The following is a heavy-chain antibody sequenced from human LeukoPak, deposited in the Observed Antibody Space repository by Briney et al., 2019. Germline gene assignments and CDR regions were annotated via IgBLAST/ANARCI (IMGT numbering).Heavy chain of an antibody. CDR2: VYYSGSA. CDR3: AKGGWYYFDY. CDR1: GGSISTYY. V-gene: IGHV4-59*01. J-gene: IGHJ4*02. Sequence: PSETLSLTCTVSGGSISTYYWSWIRQPPGKGLEWIGYVYYSGSANYNPSLNSRVTISVDTSKNQFSLNLTSVTAADTAVYYCAKGGWYYFDYCGQGTPVTVSS. D-gene: IGHD6-19*01.